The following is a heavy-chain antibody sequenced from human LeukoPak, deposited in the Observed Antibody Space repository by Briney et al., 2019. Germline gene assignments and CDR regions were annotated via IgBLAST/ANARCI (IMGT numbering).Heavy chain of an antibody. J-gene: IGHJ4*02. CDR1: GGSMSSYY. Sequence: SGTLSLTCTVSGGSMSSYYWSWIRQPPGKGLEWIGYIYQNGRTNYNPSLKSRVTISVDTSKNQFSLKLSSVTAADTAVYYCASGLQLGTFDYWGQGTLVTVSS. CDR3: ASGLQLGTFDY. V-gene: IGHV4-59*12. D-gene: IGHD4-11*01. CDR2: IYQNGRT.